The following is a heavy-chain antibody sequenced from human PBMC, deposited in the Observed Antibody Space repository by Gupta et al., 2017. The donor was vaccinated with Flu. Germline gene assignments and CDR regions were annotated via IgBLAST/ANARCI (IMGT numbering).Heavy chain of an antibody. V-gene: IGHV3-48*03. Sequence: EVQLVESGGGLVQPGGSLRLSCAASGFTFSSYEMNWVRQAPGKGLEWVSYISPSGNTINYADSVRGRFTISRDNAKSSLYLQVNSLRAEDTALYYCARDKQCYPGSCGFDYWGQGTLVTVSS. CDR2: ISPSGNTI. J-gene: IGHJ4*02. D-gene: IGHD2-15*01. CDR3: ARDKQCYPGSCGFDY. CDR1: GFTFSSYE.